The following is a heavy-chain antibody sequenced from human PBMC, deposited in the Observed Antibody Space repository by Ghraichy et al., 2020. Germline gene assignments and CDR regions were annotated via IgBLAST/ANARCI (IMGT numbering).Heavy chain of an antibody. V-gene: IGHV4-39*01. J-gene: IGHJ4*02. CDR2: IYYSGST. CDR3: ARSSSMGWLLNFDD. CDR1: GGSISSSSYY. Sequence: SETLSLTCTVSGGSISSSSYYWGWIRQPPGKGLDWIGSIYYSGSTYYNPALKRRVTISVNTSKNQFPLKLSSVTAADTAVYYCARSSSMGWLLNFDDWGQGTLVTVSS. D-gene: IGHD3-3*01.